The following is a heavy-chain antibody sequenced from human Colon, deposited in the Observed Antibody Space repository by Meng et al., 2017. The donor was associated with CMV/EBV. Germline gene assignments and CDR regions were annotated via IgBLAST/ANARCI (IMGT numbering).Heavy chain of an antibody. CDR1: GYTFTTYD. Sequence: ASVKVSCKASGYTFTTYDINWVRQATGQGLEWMGEMKPSSGHTAYAQRFQGRINMTRDTSISTAYMELSGLRDDDTAVYYCARGSNLRPNQRSTYFYGIDVWGQGTTVTSP. V-gene: IGHV1-8*01. J-gene: IGHJ6*02. CDR2: MKPSSGHT. D-gene: IGHD4-11*01. CDR3: ARGSNLRPNQRSTYFYGIDV.